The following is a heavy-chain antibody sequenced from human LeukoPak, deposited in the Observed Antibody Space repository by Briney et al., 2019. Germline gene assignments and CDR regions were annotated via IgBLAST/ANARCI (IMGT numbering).Heavy chain of an antibody. CDR1: GGSISNYY. CDR2: IYYSGST. CDR3: ARVSRAYFDY. Sequence: SETLSLTCTVSGGSISNYYWSWIRQPPGKGLEWIEYIYYSGSTKYNPSLKSRVTISVDTSKNQFSLKLSSVTAADTAVYYCARVSRAYFDYWGQGTLVTVSS. V-gene: IGHV4-59*08. J-gene: IGHJ4*02. D-gene: IGHD2-2*01.